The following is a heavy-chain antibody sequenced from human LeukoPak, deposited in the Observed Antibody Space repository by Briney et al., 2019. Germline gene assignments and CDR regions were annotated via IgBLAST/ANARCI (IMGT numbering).Heavy chain of an antibody. CDR3: AKDSPPTSEWLPNY. CDR2: IRHDGSKK. V-gene: IGHV3-30*02. D-gene: IGHD5-12*01. Sequence: GGSLRLSCVGSGFTFRSYGMHWVRQAPGKGLEWVAFIRHDGSKKFYADSVKGRFTISRDNSQNTLYLQVDSLRVDDTAVYYCAKDSPPTSEWLPNYWGQGTLVTISS. CDR1: GFTFRSYG. J-gene: IGHJ4*02.